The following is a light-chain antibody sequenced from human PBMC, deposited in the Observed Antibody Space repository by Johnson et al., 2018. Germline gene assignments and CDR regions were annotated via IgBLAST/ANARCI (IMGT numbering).Light chain of an antibody. CDR1: SSNIGNNY. V-gene: IGLV1-51*02. J-gene: IGLJ1*01. CDR2: ENN. CDR3: GTWDSSLSAVNV. Sequence: QSVLTQPPSVSAAPGQKVTISCSGSSSNIGNNYVSWYQQLPGTAPKLLIYENNKRPSGIPDRFSGSKSGTSATLGITGLQTGDEDDYYCGTWDSSLSAVNVFVTWTKVTVL.